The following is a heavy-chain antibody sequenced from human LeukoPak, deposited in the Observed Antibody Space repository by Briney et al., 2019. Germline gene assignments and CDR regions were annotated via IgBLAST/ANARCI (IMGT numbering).Heavy chain of an antibody. CDR1: GGTFSSYA. CDR3: AIERYYYDSSGYQWFDY. Sequence: SVKVSCKASGGTFSSYAISWVRQAPGQGLEWMGRIIPILGTANYAQKFQGRVTITADKSTSTAYMELSSLRSEDTAVYYCAIERYYYDSSGYQWFDYWGQGTLVTVSS. CDR2: IIPILGTA. V-gene: IGHV1-69*04. D-gene: IGHD3-22*01. J-gene: IGHJ4*02.